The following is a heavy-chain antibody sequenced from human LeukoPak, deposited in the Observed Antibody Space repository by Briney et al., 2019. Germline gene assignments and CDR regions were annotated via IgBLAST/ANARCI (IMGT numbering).Heavy chain of an antibody. V-gene: IGHV1-2*02. CDR3: ARDSHCGDDNCYEYFPH. D-gene: IGHD2-15*01. J-gene: IGHJ1*01. Sequence: ASVKVSCKASGYTFTNYYIHWVRQAPGQGLEWMGWINPSSGDTRSLQQFQGRVTMTRDTSINTAYMELSGLRSDDTAVYYCARDSHCGDDNCYEYFPHWGQGTLVTVSS. CDR2: INPSSGDT. CDR1: GYTFTNYY.